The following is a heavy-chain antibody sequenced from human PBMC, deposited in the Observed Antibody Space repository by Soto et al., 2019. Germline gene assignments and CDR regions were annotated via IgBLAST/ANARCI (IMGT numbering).Heavy chain of an antibody. CDR2: ISSSSSYI. CDR3: ARDFRYSVPYYGMDV. D-gene: IGHD5-12*01. CDR1: GFTFSSYS. Sequence: RRLSCAASGFTFSSYSMNWVRQAPGKGLEWVSSISSSSSYIYYADSVKGRFTISRDNAKNSLYLQMNSLRAEDTAVYYCARDFRYSVPYYGMDVWGQGTTVTVSS. J-gene: IGHJ6*02. V-gene: IGHV3-21*01.